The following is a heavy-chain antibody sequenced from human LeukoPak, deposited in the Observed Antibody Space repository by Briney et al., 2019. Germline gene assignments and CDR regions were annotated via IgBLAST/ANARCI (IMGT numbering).Heavy chain of an antibody. Sequence: GGSLRHSRGASGFNFNCYAMRWVGQAPGKGLDWVSWISGRWCSTYYAASVKGQFTSSRDNSKNTLYLQMNSLRAEDTAVYYCAKPYGSGNLWGQGTLVTVSS. J-gene: IGHJ4*02. CDR2: ISGRWCST. D-gene: IGHD3-10*01. CDR3: AKPYGSGNL. V-gene: IGHV3-23*01. CDR1: GFNFNCYA.